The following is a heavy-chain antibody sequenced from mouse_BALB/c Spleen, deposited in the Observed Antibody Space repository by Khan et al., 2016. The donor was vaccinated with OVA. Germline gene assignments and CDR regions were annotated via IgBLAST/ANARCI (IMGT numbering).Heavy chain of an antibody. CDR1: GYSITSGYA. CDR3: ARGNYYGYYFDY. D-gene: IGHD1-1*01. Sequence: VQLQQSGPGLVKPSQSLSLTCTVTGYSITSGYAWNWIRQFPGNKLEWMGYISYSGVTSYTPSLKSRISITRDTSKNQFFLQLNSETTEDTATYYCARGNYYGYYFDYWGQGTTLTVSS. J-gene: IGHJ2*01. V-gene: IGHV3-2*02. CDR2: ISYSGVT.